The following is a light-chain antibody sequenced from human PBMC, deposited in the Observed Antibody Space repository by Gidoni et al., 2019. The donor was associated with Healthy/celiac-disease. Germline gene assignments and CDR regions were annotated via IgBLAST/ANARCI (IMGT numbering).Light chain of an antibody. Sequence: IQMTQSPSTLSASVGDRVTITCRVSQSISSLLAWYQQKPGKAPKLLIYKACSLESGVPSRFSGSGSGKEFTLTISSLQHDDFATYYCQQYNSYWTFGQGTKVEIK. CDR2: KAC. J-gene: IGKJ1*01. V-gene: IGKV1-5*03. CDR1: QSISSL. CDR3: QQYNSYWT.